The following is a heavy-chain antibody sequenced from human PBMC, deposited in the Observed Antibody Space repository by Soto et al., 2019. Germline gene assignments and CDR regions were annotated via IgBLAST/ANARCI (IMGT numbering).Heavy chain of an antibody. CDR1: GGTFSSYP. CDR3: ARGGIAVAGTEVAPFDP. J-gene: IGHJ5*02. Sequence: QVQLVQSGAEVKKPGSSVKVSCKASGGTFSSYPISWVRQAPGQGLEWMGRIIPILGIANYAQKFQGRVTITADKSTSTAYMERSSLRSEDTAVYYCARGGIAVAGTEVAPFDPWGQGTLVTVSS. D-gene: IGHD6-19*01. CDR2: IIPILGIA. V-gene: IGHV1-69*02.